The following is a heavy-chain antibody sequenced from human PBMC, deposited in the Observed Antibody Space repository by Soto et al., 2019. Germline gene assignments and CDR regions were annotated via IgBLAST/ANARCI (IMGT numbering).Heavy chain of an antibody. D-gene: IGHD2-2*02. CDR1: GGSFSGYY. J-gene: IGHJ1*01. CDR2: INHSGST. V-gene: IGHV4-34*01. Sequence: SETLSLTCAVYGGSFSGYYWSWIRQPPGKGLEWIGEINHSGSTNYNPSLKSRVTISVDTSKNQFSLKLSSVTAADTAVYYCARRPHNTQSGYFQHWGQGTLVTVSS. CDR3: ARRPHNTQSGYFQH.